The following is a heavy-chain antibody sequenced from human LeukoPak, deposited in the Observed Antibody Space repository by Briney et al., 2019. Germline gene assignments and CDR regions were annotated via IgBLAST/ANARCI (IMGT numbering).Heavy chain of an antibody. D-gene: IGHD4-17*01. CDR3: ARHYHGDYLGNWFDP. CDR2: IYYSGST. J-gene: IGHJ5*02. Sequence: NPLETLSLTCTVSGGSISSSSYYWGWIRQPPGKGLEWIGSIYYSGSTYYNPSLKSRVTISVDTSKNQFSPKLSSVTAADTAVYYCARHYHGDYLGNWFDPWGQGTLVTVSS. V-gene: IGHV4-39*01. CDR1: GGSISSSSYY.